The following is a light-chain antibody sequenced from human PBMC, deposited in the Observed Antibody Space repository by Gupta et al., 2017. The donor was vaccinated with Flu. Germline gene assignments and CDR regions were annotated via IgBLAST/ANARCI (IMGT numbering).Light chain of an antibody. V-gene: IGKV2-28*01. Sequence: DILMPPSPLSLPVTPGESASISCRSSQTVLSNNGNNDLDWYLQKTGQSPQLLIYLGSKRAPGVTDRIRGSGSGTDFKLKISRVEADDGGVYYCRQALRSPLTCDGGTKVEIK. J-gene: IGKJ4*01. CDR3: RQALRSPLT. CDR2: LGS. CDR1: QTVLSNNGNND.